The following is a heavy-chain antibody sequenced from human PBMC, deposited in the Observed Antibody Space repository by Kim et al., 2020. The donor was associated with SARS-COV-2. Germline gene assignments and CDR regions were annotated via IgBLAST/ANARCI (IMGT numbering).Heavy chain of an antibody. CDR2: ISSSSSTI. CDR1: GFAFSSYN. Sequence: GGSLRLSCAASGFAFSSYNMNWVRQAPGKGLEWVSYISSSSSTIYYTNSVKGRFTISRDNAKNSLYLQMNTLRDEDTAVYYCARDGGYNDYRGYSSYFDYWGQGALVSVSS. CDR3: ARDGGYNDYRGYSSYFDY. D-gene: IGHD2-2*03. V-gene: IGHV3-48*02. J-gene: IGHJ4*02.